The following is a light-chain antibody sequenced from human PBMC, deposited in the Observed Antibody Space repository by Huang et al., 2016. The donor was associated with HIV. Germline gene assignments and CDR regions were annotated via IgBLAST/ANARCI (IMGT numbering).Light chain of an antibody. CDR1: QSVTSN. V-gene: IGKV3-15*01. CDR3: QQYNAWPPWT. J-gene: IGKJ1*01. Sequence: ETIMTQSPATLYVSPGERATLSCRASQSVTSNVAWYQQRRGQAPRLLIYGASTRATGTPARFSGSGSGTEFTLTISSLQSEDSAVYYCQQYNAWPPWTFGQGTRVEIK. CDR2: GAS.